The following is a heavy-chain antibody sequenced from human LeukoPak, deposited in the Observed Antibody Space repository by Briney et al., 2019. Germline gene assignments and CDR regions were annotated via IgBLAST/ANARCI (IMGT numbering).Heavy chain of an antibody. V-gene: IGHV1-24*01. CDR3: AAHLPDYYYMDV. CDR2: FDPEDGET. Sequence: VASVKVPCKVSGYTLTELSMHWVRQAPGKGLEWMGGFDPEDGETIYAQKFQGRVTMTEDTSTDTAYMELSSLRSEDTAVYYCAAHLPDYYYMDVWGKGTTVTVSS. D-gene: IGHD2-2*01. J-gene: IGHJ6*03. CDR1: GYTLTELS.